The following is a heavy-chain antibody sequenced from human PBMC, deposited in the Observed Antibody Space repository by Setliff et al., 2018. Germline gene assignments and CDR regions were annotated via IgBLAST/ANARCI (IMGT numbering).Heavy chain of an antibody. D-gene: IGHD3-10*01. CDR2: IFPGDSAT. CDR3: ARVGDYMGYYYNYYMDV. V-gene: IGHV5-51*01. Sequence: GESLKISCKGSGYTFTEYLIGWVRQMPGKGLEWMGIIFPGDSATKYSPSFQGQVTMSVDKSINTAYLQWSSLRASDTAIYYCARVGDYMGYYYNYYMDVWG. CDR1: GYTFTEYL. J-gene: IGHJ6*03.